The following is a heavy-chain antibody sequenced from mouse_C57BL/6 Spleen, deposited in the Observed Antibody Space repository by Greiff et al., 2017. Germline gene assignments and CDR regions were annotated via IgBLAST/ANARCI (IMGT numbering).Heavy chain of an antibody. CDR3: ARGELGYGSSYAWFAY. CDR2: INPSSGYT. J-gene: IGHJ3*01. Sequence: QVQLQQSGAELARPGASVKMSCKASGYTFTSYTMHWVKQRPGQGLEWIGYINPSSGYTKYNQKFKDKATLTADKSSSTAYMQLSSLTSEDSAVYYCARGELGYGSSYAWFAYWGQGTLVTVSA. D-gene: IGHD1-1*01. V-gene: IGHV1-4*01. CDR1: GYTFTSYT.